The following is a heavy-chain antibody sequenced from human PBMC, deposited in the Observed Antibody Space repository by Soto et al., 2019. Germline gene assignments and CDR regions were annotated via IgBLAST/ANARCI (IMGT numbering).Heavy chain of an antibody. Sequence: HPGGSLRLSCAASGFTFSSYAMSWVRQAPGKGLEWVSAISGSGGSTYYADSVKGRFTISRDNSKNTLNLQMNSLRAEDTAVYYCAKDNDPQGSAAGTWPPAPFDYWGQGTLVTVSS. CDR1: GFTFSSYA. J-gene: IGHJ4*02. CDR3: AKDNDPQGSAAGTWPPAPFDY. D-gene: IGHD6-13*01. CDR2: ISGSGGST. V-gene: IGHV3-23*01.